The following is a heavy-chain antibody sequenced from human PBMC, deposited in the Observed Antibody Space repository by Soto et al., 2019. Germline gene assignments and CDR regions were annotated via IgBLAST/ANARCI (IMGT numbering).Heavy chain of an antibody. V-gene: IGHV1-3*01. Sequence: QVQLVQSGAEVKKPGASVKVSCKASGYTFTSYAMHWVRQAPGQRLEWMGWINAGNGNTKYSQKFQGRVTITRDTSASTAYMELSSLRSEDTAVYYCARDSRRGSGWPYYYYYGMDVWGQGTTVTVSS. J-gene: IGHJ6*02. CDR2: INAGNGNT. CDR3: ARDSRRGSGWPYYYYYGMDV. D-gene: IGHD6-19*01. CDR1: GYTFTSYA.